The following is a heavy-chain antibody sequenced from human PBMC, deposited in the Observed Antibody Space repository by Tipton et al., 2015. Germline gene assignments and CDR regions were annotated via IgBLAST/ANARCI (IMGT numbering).Heavy chain of an antibody. J-gene: IGHJ6*02. CDR1: GGSIRSSSYY. D-gene: IGHD5-24*01. CDR2: ISYSGST. V-gene: IGHV4-39*07. Sequence: GLVKPSETLSLTCTVSGGSIRSSSYYWGWIRQPPGKGLEWIGSISYSGSTHYNPSFKSRVAISVDTSKNQFSLTLNSVTAADTAVYYCAGDLEHGMDVWGQGTTVTVSS. CDR3: AGDLEHGMDV.